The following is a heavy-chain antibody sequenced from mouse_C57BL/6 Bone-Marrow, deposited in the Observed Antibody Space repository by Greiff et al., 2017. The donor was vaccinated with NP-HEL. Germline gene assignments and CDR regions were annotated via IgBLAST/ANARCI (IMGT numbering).Heavy chain of an antibody. V-gene: IGHV1-20*01. CDR1: GYSFTGYF. CDR2: INPYNGDT. J-gene: IGHJ1*03. D-gene: IGHD1-1*01. CDR3: ARGGTTVVADWYFDV. Sequence: EVKLVESGPELVKPGDSVKISCKASGYSFTGYFMNWVMQSHGKSLEWIGRINPYNGDTFYNKKFKGKATLTVDKSSSTAHMELRSLTSEDSAVYYCARGGTTVVADWYFDVWGTGTTVTVSS.